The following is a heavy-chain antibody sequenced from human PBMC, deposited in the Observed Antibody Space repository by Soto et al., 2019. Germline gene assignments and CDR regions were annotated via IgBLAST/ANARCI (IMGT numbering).Heavy chain of an antibody. CDR2: ISGYNGNT. J-gene: IGHJ5*02. Sequence: GASVKVSCKASGYTFTSYGFTWVRQAPGQGLEWMGWISGYNGNTVYAQNLQGRVTMTTDTSTSTAYMELRTLRSDDTAVYYCARTGGHDLLWYNRFDPWGQGTPVTVSS. CDR1: GYTFTSYG. CDR3: ARTGGHDLLWYNRFDP. V-gene: IGHV1-18*04. D-gene: IGHD5-12*01.